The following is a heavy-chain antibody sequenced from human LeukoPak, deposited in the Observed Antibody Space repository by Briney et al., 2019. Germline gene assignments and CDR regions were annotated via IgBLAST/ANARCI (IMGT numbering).Heavy chain of an antibody. J-gene: IGHJ4*02. D-gene: IGHD6-13*01. CDR3: AKDSYSKGDF. CDR2: IKNDGAVK. Sequence: GGSLRLSCAASGFTFSYHWMTWVRQAPGKGVEGVANIKNDGAVKNYVDSVKGRFTISRDNAKKSLYLQMKRLRDEERAGYYGAKDSYSKGDFWGQGVLVTVSS. V-gene: IGHV3-7*01. CDR1: GFTFSYHW.